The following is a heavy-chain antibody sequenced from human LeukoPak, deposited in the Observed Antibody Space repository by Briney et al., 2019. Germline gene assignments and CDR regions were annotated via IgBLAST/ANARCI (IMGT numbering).Heavy chain of an antibody. CDR2: FDPVDGET. CDR3: ATDFRPLRYFDWLFHPSLDY. Sequence: ASVKVSCKVSGYTLTELSMHWVRQAPGKGLEWMGGFDPVDGETIYAQKFQGRVTMTEDTSTDTAYMELSSLRSEDTAVYYCATDFRPLRYFDWLFHPSLDYWGQGTLVAVSS. CDR1: GYTLTELS. J-gene: IGHJ4*02. D-gene: IGHD3-9*01. V-gene: IGHV1-24*01.